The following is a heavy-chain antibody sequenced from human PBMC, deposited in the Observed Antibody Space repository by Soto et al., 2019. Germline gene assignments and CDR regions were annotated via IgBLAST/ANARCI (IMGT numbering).Heavy chain of an antibody. V-gene: IGHV4-59*01. CDR1: GGSISSYY. D-gene: IGHD6-6*01. J-gene: IGHJ4*02. CDR3: ARVTSIAFDRVFDY. Sequence: QVQLQESGPGLVKPSETLSLTCTVSGGSISSYYWSWIRQPPGKGLEWIGYIYYSGSTNYNPSLKSRVTISVDTSKNQFSLKLSSVTAADTAVYYCARVTSIAFDRVFDYWGQGTLVTVSS. CDR2: IYYSGST.